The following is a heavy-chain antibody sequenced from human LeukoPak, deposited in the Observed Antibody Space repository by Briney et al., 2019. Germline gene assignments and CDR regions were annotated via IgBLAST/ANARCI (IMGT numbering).Heavy chain of an antibody. CDR2: MNPNSGNT. CDR1: GYTFTSYD. J-gene: IGHJ6*03. CDR3: ARDSGNDYRGYYYYYMDV. D-gene: IGHD1-1*01. Sequence: ASVKVSCKASGYTFTSYDINWVRQATGQGLEWMGWMNPNSGNTADAQKFQGRVTFTRNTSISTAYMELSSLRSEDTAVYYCARDSGNDYRGYYYYYMDVWGKGTTVTVSS. V-gene: IGHV1-8*03.